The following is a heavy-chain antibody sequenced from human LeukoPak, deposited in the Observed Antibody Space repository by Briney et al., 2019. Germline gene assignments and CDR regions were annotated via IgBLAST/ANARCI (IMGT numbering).Heavy chain of an antibody. CDR2: TSTYNDNT. Sequence: ASVKVSCKASGYTFTSYGISWVRQAPGQGLEWMGWTSTYNDNTNYAQKLQGRVTMTTDTPTSTAYMELRSLRSDDTAVYYCARVGTGIGGYDPFDYWGQGTLVTVSS. CDR1: GYTFTSYG. J-gene: IGHJ4*02. CDR3: ARVGTGIGGYDPFDY. D-gene: IGHD5-12*01. V-gene: IGHV1-18*01.